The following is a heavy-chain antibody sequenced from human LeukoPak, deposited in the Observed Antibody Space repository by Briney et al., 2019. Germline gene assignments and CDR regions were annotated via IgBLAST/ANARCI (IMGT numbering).Heavy chain of an antibody. J-gene: IGHJ6*02. CDR1: GYTFTGYY. Sequence: ASVKVSCKASGYTFTGYYMHWVRQAPGQGLEWMGWINPNSGGTNYAQKIQGRVIMTRETSISTAYKELSRLRSDVTAVYYCARLGFWFGELSLHYGMDVWGQGTTVTVSS. V-gene: IGHV1-2*02. CDR3: ARLGFWFGELSLHYGMDV. CDR2: INPNSGGT. D-gene: IGHD3-10*01.